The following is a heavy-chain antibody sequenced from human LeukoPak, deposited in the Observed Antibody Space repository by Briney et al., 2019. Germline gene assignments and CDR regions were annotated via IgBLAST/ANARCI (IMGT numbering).Heavy chain of an antibody. Sequence: GGSLRLSCAASGFTFSTYGMHWVRQAPGKGLEWVAIISSDGSSTYYTDSVKGRFTISRGNSKNTLYLQMSSLRVEDTAVYYCAKSKWERLLFTHSDYWGQGTLVTVSS. J-gene: IGHJ4*02. V-gene: IGHV3-30*18. CDR2: ISSDGSST. CDR1: GFTFSTYG. D-gene: IGHD1-26*01. CDR3: AKSKWERLLFTHSDY.